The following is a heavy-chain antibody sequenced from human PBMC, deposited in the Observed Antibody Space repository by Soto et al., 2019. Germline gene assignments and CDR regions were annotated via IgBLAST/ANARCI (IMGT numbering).Heavy chain of an antibody. Sequence: GGSLRLSCAASGFTFSSYGMHWVRQAPGKGLEWVAVIWYDGSNKYYADSVKGRFTISRDNSKNTLYLQMNSLRAEDTAVYYCARSLASSSPHFDYWGQGTLVTVSS. CDR2: IWYDGSNK. CDR1: GFTFSSYG. J-gene: IGHJ4*02. V-gene: IGHV3-33*01. CDR3: ARSLASSSPHFDY. D-gene: IGHD6-6*01.